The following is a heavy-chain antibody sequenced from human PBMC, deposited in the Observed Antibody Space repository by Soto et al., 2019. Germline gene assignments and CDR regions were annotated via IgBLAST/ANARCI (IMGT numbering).Heavy chain of an antibody. D-gene: IGHD1-26*01. J-gene: IGHJ4*02. Sequence: PSETLSLTCTVSGGSISSGDYYWGWIRQPPGKGLEWIGYIYYSGSTYYNPSLKSRVTISVDTSKNQFSLKLSSVTAADTAVYYCARGIVGAAGGDYWGQGTLVTVSS. V-gene: IGHV4-30-4*01. CDR2: IYYSGST. CDR1: GGSISSGDYY. CDR3: ARGIVGAAGGDY.